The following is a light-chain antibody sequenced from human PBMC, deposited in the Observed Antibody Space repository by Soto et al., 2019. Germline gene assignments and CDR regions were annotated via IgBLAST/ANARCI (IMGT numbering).Light chain of an antibody. V-gene: IGKV4-1*01. J-gene: IGKJ5*01. Sequence: DIVMTQSPDSLAMSLGERAAINCKSSQTIFSTSYNKSYLSWYQKKSGQPPRLLIYWASTREPGVPDRFSGRGSGTDFTLTINSLQPEDVAVYYCQQYYASPITFGQGTRLGI. CDR2: WAS. CDR3: QQYYASPIT. CDR1: QTIFSTSYNKSY.